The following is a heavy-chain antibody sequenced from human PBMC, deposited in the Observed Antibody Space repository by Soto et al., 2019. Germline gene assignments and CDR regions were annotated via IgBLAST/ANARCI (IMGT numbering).Heavy chain of an antibody. CDR3: ATLMRRATVITYERLDYYYYMDV. V-gene: IGHV4-39*01. CDR1: GGSISSSSYY. D-gene: IGHD4-17*01. CDR2: IYYSGST. Sequence: QLQLQESGPGLVKPSETLSLTCTVSGGSISSSSYYWGWIRQPPGKGLEWIGSIYYSGSTYYNPSLKTRVIISVDTSKNQFSLKLSSVTAADTAVYYCATLMRRATVITYERLDYYYYMDVWGKGTTVTVSS. J-gene: IGHJ6*03.